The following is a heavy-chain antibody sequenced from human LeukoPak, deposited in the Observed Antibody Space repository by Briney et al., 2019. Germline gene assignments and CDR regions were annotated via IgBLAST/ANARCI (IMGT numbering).Heavy chain of an antibody. CDR3: ARVEISSSWSYY. D-gene: IGHD6-13*01. J-gene: IGHJ4*02. Sequence: ASVTVSCKASGYTFTSYGISWVRQAPGQGLEWMGWISAYNGNTNYAQKPQGRVTMTTDTSTSTAYMELRSLRSDATAVYYCARVEISSSWSYYWGQGTLVTVSS. CDR2: ISAYNGNT. V-gene: IGHV1-18*01. CDR1: GYTFTSYG.